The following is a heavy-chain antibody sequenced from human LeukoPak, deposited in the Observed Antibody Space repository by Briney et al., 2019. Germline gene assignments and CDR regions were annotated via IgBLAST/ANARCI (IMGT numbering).Heavy chain of an antibody. Sequence: GGSLRLSCAASGFTFGSYAIHWVRQAPGKGLEWVAVISYDGTNEYYADSVKGRFTISRDNSKNTLYLQMNSLRAEDTAVYYCAKVSKREGYFDYWGQGTLVTVSS. CDR1: GFTFGSYA. CDR3: AKVSKREGYFDY. CDR2: ISYDGTNE. J-gene: IGHJ4*02. V-gene: IGHV3-30*04.